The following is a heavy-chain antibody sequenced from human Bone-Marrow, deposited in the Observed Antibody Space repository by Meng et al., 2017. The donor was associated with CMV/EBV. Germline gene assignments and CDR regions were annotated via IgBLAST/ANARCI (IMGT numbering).Heavy chain of an antibody. V-gene: IGHV4-59*01. CDR1: GGSISSYY. Sequence: SETLSLTCTVSGGSISSYYWSWIRQPPGKGLEWIGYIYYSGSTNYNPSLKSRVTISVDTSKNQFSLKLSSVTAADTAVYYCAREGGGGYLHPYYFDYWGQGTLVTVSS. CDR3: AREGGGGYLHPYYFDY. D-gene: IGHD3-22*01. CDR2: IYYSGST. J-gene: IGHJ4*02.